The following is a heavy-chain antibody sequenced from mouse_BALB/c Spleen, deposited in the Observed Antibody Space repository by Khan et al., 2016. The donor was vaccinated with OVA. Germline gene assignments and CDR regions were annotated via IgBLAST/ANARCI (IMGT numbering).Heavy chain of an antibody. V-gene: IGHV5-6*01. D-gene: IGHD1-1*02. J-gene: IGHJ3*01. CDR1: GFTFSTYG. Sequence: VQLKESGGDLVKTGGSLYLSCAASGFTFSTYGMSWVSQTPDKRLEWVVTFNTGGHYTYYIDYVKGRFSISRDNAENILFLQMTSVRSGDAAMYYWARLAYYYYSRAVAYWGQGTLVNGSA. CDR3: ARLAYYYYSRAVAY. CDR2: FNTGGHYT.